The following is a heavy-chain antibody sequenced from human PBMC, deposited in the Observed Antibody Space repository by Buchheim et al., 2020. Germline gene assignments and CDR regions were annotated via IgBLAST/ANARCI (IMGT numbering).Heavy chain of an antibody. D-gene: IGHD3-10*01. Sequence: EVQLLESGGGLVQPGGSLRLSCAASGFTFSNYAMSWVRQAPGKGLEWVSSISDSGGSTYYAGSVKGRFTISRDNSKNTLYLQMNSLRAEDAAVYYCAKADGSLPYGMGVWGQGTT. CDR3: AKADGSLPYGMGV. V-gene: IGHV3-23*01. CDR2: ISDSGGST. CDR1: GFTFSNYA. J-gene: IGHJ6*02.